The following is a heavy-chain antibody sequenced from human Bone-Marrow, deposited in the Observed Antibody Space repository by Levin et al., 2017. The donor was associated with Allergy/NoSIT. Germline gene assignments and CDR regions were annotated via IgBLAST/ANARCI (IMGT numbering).Heavy chain of an antibody. CDR3: AREYSYGQYFFDF. J-gene: IGHJ4*02. V-gene: IGHV4-4*07. CDR1: GDSISGHY. Sequence: KPSETLSLTCTVSGDSISGHYWSWIRQPARKGLEWIGRIFLGGVTNYNASLRSRVTISGDMSRNEVSLRLTSVTAADTAIYYCAREYSYGQYFFDFWGPGTEVTVSS. D-gene: IGHD5-18*01. CDR2: IFLGGVT.